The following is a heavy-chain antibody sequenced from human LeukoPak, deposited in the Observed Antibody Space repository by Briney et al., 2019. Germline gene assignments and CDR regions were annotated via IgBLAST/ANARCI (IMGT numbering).Heavy chain of an antibody. CDR3: AKGGSGDYYFDY. Sequence: PGGSLRLSCAASGLTFDDYAMHSVRKAPGQGLEWVSGISWNSGSIGYADSVKGRFTISRDNAKNSLYLQLNSLRAEDTALYYCAKGGSGDYYFDYWGQGTLVTVSS. CDR1: GLTFDDYA. J-gene: IGHJ4*02. CDR2: ISWNSGSI. D-gene: IGHD3-10*01. V-gene: IGHV3-9*01.